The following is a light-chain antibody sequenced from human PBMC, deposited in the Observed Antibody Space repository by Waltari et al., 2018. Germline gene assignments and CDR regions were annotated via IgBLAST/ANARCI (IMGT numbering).Light chain of an antibody. J-gene: IGLJ3*02. Sequence: QSALTQPASVSGSLGQSITISCTGTSSDVGRYNLVSWYQQHPGKAPKRMIYEGSKRPSGVSNRFSGSKSGNTASLTISGLQAEDEADYYCCSYAGSSTFWVFGGGTKLTVL. CDR2: EGS. CDR3: CSYAGSSTFWV. CDR1: SSDVGRYNL. V-gene: IGLV2-23*01.